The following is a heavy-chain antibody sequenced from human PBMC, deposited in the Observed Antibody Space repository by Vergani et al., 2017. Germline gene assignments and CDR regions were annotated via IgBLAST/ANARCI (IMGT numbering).Heavy chain of an antibody. V-gene: IGHV1-2*02. CDR3: ARDGSGWYGVDY. J-gene: IGHJ4*02. D-gene: IGHD6-19*01. Sequence: QVQLVQSGAEVKKPGASVKVSCKASGYTFIGYYMHWVRQAPGQGLEWMGWINPNSGGTNYAQKFQGRVTITRDKSISTAYMELSRLRSDETSVYSCARDGSGWYGVDYWGQGTLVTVSS. CDR2: INPNSGGT. CDR1: GYTFIGYY.